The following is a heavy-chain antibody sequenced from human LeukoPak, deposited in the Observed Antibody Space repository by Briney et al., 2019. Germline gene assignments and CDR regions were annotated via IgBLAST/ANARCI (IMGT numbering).Heavy chain of an antibody. CDR1: GGSISSGSYY. D-gene: IGHD2-2*01. V-gene: IGHV4-61*02. CDR3: ASQLGAFDI. J-gene: IGHJ3*02. CDR2: IFTRGST. Sequence: SQTLSLTCTVSGGSISSGSYYWTWIRQPAGKGPEWIGRIFTRGSTNYNPSLKSRVTISLDTSKNQFTLKLSSVTAADTAVYYCASQLGAFDIWGQGTMVTVSS.